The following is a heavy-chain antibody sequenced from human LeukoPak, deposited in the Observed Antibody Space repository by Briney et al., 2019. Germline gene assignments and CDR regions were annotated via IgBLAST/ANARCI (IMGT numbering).Heavy chain of an antibody. CDR3: ARYRASYGSGNNWFDP. CDR2: IYHSGST. CDR1: GGSISSYY. D-gene: IGHD3-10*01. V-gene: IGHV4-59*01. Sequence: SETLSLTCTVSGGSISSYYWSWIRQPPGKGLEWIGYIYHSGSTNYNPSLKSRVTISVDTSKNQFSLKLSSVTAADTAVYYCARYRASYGSGNNWFDPWGQGTLVTVSS. J-gene: IGHJ5*02.